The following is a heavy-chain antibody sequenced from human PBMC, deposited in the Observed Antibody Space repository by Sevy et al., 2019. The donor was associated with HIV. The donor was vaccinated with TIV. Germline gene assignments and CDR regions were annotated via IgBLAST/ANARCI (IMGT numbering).Heavy chain of an antibody. J-gene: IGHJ3*02. D-gene: IGHD3-9*01. CDR2: MNPNTGNS. CDR3: ARGARYYDSVTGYYHDAFDI. CDR1: GYSFTSHD. Sequence: ASVKVSCKASGYSFTSHDVNWVRQATGQGLEWMGWMNPNTGNSGFAQTFQGRVTLTRDTSTSTAYMELNSLTSEDTAIYYCARGARYYDSVTGYYHDAFDIWGQWTRVTVSS. V-gene: IGHV1-8*01.